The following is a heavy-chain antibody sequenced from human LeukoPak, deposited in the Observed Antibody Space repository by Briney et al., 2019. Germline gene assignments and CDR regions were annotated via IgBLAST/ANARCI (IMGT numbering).Heavy chain of an antibody. CDR3: ARRDGKLLWFGELSSFDY. CDR2: IYTSGST. V-gene: IGHV4-61*02. CDR1: GGSISSGSYY. D-gene: IGHD3-10*01. J-gene: IGHJ4*02. Sequence: SQTLSLTCTVSGGSISSGSYYWSWIRQPAGKGLEWIGRIYTSGSTNYNPSLKSRVTISVDTSKNQFSLKLSSVTAADTAVYYCARRDGKLLWFGELSSFDYWGQGTLVTVSS.